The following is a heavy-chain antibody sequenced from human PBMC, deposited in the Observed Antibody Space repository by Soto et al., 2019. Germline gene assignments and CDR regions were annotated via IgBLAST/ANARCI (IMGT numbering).Heavy chain of an antibody. D-gene: IGHD2-2*01. Sequence: ASVKVSCKASGYTFTSYAMHWVRQAPGQRLEWMGWINAGNGNTKYSQKFQGRVTITRDTSASTAYMELSSLRSEDTAVYYCAGLGYCSSTSCYDAAFDIWGQGTMVTVSS. V-gene: IGHV1-3*01. J-gene: IGHJ3*02. CDR1: GYTFTSYA. CDR3: AGLGYCSSTSCYDAAFDI. CDR2: INAGNGNT.